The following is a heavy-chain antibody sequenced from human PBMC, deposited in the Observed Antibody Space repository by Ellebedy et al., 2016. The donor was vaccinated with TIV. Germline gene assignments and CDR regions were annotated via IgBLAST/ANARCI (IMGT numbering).Heavy chain of an antibody. D-gene: IGHD3-10*01. V-gene: IGHV4-34*01. CDR2: INHSGST. CDR3: ARKESFLYYFDY. Sequence: SETLSLXXAVYGGSFSGYYWSWIRQPPGKGLEWIGEINHSGSTNYNASLKSRVTISVDTSKNQFPLKLSSVTAADTAVYYCARKESFLYYFDYWGQGTLVAVSS. CDR1: GGSFSGYY. J-gene: IGHJ4*02.